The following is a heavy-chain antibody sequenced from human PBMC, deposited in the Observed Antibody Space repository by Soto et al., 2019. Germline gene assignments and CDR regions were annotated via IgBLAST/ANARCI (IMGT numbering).Heavy chain of an antibody. V-gene: IGHV3-11*01. CDR3: ARGVFVRVAGVYYYYGMDV. J-gene: IGHJ6*02. D-gene: IGHD6-19*01. Sequence: PGGSLRLSCAASGFTFSDYYMSWIRQAPGKGLEWVSYISRSGSTIYYADSVKGRFTISRDNAKNSLYLQMNSLRAEDTAVYYCARGVFVRVAGVYYYYGMDVWGQGTTVTVSS. CDR1: GFTFSDYY. CDR2: ISRSGSTI.